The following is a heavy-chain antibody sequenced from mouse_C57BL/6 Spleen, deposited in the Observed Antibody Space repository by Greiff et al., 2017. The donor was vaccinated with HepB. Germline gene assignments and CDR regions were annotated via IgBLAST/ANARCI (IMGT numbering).Heavy chain of an antibody. V-gene: IGHV1-54*01. CDR1: GYAFTNYL. J-gene: IGHJ2*01. CDR2: INPGSGGT. CDR3: AREGLRRYFDY. Sequence: QVQLQQSGAELVRPGTSVKVSCKASGYAFTNYLIEWVKQRPGQGLEWIGVINPGSGGTNYNEKFKGKATLTADKSSSTAYMQLSRLTSEDSAVYFCAREGLRRYFDYWGQGTTLTVSS. D-gene: IGHD2-4*01.